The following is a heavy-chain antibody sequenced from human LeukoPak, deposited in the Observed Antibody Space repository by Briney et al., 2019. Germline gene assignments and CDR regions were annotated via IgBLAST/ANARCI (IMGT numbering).Heavy chain of an antibody. J-gene: IGHJ4*02. CDR2: INPDGSDK. V-gene: IGHV3-7*01. CDR3: ARHSDWSYDY. CDR1: GLTFSNNW. D-gene: IGHD1-7*01. Sequence: PGGSLRLSCAASGLTFSNNWMTWVRQAPGKGLEWLANINPDGSDKYYVDSMKGRFATSRDNAKNSLYLQIDGLRDDDTAVYYCARHSDWSYDYWGQGTLVIVSS.